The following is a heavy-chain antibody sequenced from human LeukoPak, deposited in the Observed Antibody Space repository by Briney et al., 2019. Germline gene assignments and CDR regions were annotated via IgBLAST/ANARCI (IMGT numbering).Heavy chain of an antibody. D-gene: IGHD5-24*01. J-gene: IGHJ4*02. CDR3: ARDGDGYNYGTFFDY. V-gene: IGHV1-69*05. CDR1: GGTFSSYA. Sequence: SVKVSCKASGGTFSSYAISWVRQAPGQGLELMGRIIPIFGTANYAQKFQGRVTITTDESTSTAYMELSSLRSEDTAVYYCARDGDGYNYGTFFDYWGQGTLVTVSS. CDR2: IIPIFGTA.